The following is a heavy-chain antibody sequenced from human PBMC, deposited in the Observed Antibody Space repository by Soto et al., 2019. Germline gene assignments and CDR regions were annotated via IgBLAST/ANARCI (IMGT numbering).Heavy chain of an antibody. V-gene: IGHV3-53*04. CDR3: ARESRGRWPATSVLRFLEWPPEGWDYYYMDV. CDR1: GFTVSSNY. J-gene: IGHJ6*03. Sequence: GESLKISCAASGFTVSSNYMSWVRQAPGKGLEWVSVIYSGGSTYYADSVKGRFTISRHNSKNTLYLQMNSLRAEDTAVYYCARESRGRWPATSVLRFLEWPPEGWDYYYMDVWGKGTTVTVSS. D-gene: IGHD3-3*01. CDR2: IYSGGST.